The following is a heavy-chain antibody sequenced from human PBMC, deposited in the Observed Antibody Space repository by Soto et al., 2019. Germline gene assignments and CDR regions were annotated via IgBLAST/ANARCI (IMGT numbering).Heavy chain of an antibody. Sequence: SETLYLTCAVSGCSISSCGYSWGWIPQPKGKGLEWIGYIYHSGSTYYNPSIKSRVTISVDRSNNQFSLKQTSVAAADAAVYFCVSRRNYKVVSSSFFEYWGQGTL. CDR1: GCSISSCGYS. CDR3: VSRRNYKVVSSSFFEY. J-gene: IGHJ4*02. D-gene: IGHD3-10*01. CDR2: IYHSGST. V-gene: IGHV4-30-2*01.